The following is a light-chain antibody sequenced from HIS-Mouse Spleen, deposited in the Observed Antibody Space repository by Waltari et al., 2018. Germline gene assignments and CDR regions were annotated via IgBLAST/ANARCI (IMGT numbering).Light chain of an antibody. CDR1: QGISSA. J-gene: IGKJ5*01. CDR3: QQFNSYPVT. Sequence: AIQLTQSPSSLSASVGDRVTIPCRASQGISSALAWYQQKPGKAPKLLLYDASSLESGVPSRFSGSGSGTDFTLTISSLQPEDFATYYCQQFNSYPVTFGQGTRLEIK. V-gene: IGKV1-13*02. CDR2: DAS.